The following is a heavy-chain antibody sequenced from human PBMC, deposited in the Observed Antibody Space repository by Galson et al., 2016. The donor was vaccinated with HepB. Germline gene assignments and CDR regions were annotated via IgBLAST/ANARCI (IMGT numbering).Heavy chain of an antibody. D-gene: IGHD3-10*01. Sequence: SLRLSCAASGFAFETFAMHWVRQAPGKGLEWVALLSYDGSKTYVTDSVKGRLTISRDNSKNTLYLQMKGLRTEDSAIYFCARGMPYYSGGYNYLDSWGQGTLVTVSS. CDR3: ARGMPYYSGGYNYLDS. V-gene: IGHV3-30*19. J-gene: IGHJ4*02. CDR1: GFAFETFA. CDR2: LSYDGSKT.